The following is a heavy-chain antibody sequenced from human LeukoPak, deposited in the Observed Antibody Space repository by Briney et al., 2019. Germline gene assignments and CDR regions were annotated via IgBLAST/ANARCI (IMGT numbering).Heavy chain of an antibody. CDR3: ATRPTPPYYYCYMDV. CDR2: IYYSGST. D-gene: IGHD4-23*01. Sequence: SETLSLTCTVSGGSISSSSYYWGWIRQPPGKGLEWIGSIYYSGSTYYNPSLKSRVTISVDTSKNQFSLKVNSVTAADTAVYYCATRPTPPYYYCYMDVWGKGTTVTVSS. V-gene: IGHV4-39*07. J-gene: IGHJ6*03. CDR1: GGSISSSSYY.